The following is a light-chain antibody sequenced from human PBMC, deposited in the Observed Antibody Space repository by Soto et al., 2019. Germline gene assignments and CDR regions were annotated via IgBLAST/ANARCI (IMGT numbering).Light chain of an antibody. J-gene: IGKJ1*01. V-gene: IGKV3-15*01. CDR1: QSVGSN. Sequence: EIVLTQSPATLSVSPGERATLSCRASQSVGSNLAWFQQKPGQAPRLLIYGASTRATGVPARFSGSGSGTEFTLTINSLQSEDFAVYYCQQYQNLWTFGQGTKVDIK. CDR3: QQYQNLWT. CDR2: GAS.